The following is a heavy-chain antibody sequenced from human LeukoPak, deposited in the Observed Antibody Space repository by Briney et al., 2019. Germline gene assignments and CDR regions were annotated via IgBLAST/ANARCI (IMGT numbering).Heavy chain of an antibody. J-gene: IGHJ6*03. V-gene: IGHV4-30-4*08. CDR1: GGSISRGDYY. D-gene: IGHD3-10*01. CDR2: IYYSGST. CDR3: ARDQGLGYYYYMDV. Sequence: SETLSLTCSVSGGSISRGDYYWSWIRQPPGKGLEWIGYIYYSGSTYYNPSLKSRITISLDTSKNHFSLKPSSVTAADTAVYYCARDQGLGYYYYMDVWGKGTTVTVSS.